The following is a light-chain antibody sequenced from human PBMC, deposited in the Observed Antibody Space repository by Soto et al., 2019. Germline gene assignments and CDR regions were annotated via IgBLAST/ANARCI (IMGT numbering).Light chain of an antibody. CDR1: HSVGSGY. J-gene: IGKJ5*01. CDR3: QQCGSSST. CDR2: GAS. V-gene: IGKV3-20*01. Sequence: IVFTQCPGTLSASPGERATLSCRASHSVGSGYLAWYQQTPGQAARLLIYGASMRATGIPDRFSGSGSGTDFTLTSSRLEPEDSAVYYCQQCGSSSTFGQGTRVENK.